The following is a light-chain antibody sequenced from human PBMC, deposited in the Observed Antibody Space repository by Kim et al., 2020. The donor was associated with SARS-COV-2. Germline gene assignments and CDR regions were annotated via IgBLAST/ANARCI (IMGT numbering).Light chain of an antibody. CDR1: NIGSKN. CDR3: QGWDSSTYV. J-gene: IGLJ1*01. V-gene: IGLV3-9*01. Sequence: SYELTQPLSVSVAQGQTARVTCGGNNIGSKNVHWYQQKPGQAPVLVIYRDKNRPSGIPERFSGSNSGNTATLTISRAQAGDEADYYCQGWDSSTYVFGAG. CDR2: RDK.